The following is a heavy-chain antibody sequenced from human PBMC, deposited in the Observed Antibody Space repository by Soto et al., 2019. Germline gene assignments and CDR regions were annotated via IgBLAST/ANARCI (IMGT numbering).Heavy chain of an antibody. CDR2: IYWDDDK. CDR3: ARTSPDSSYFYYIDV. D-gene: IGHD2-2*01. V-gene: IGHV2-5*02. Sequence: QITLKESGPTLVKPTQTLTLTCTCSGFSLDTRGVGVAWIRQPPGKGLEWLALIYWDDDKRYSTSLRSSLTITTHTSKHPLILILANMVPVDTATYYCARTSPDSSYFYYIDVWGKGTTVTVSS. CDR1: GFSLDTRGVG. J-gene: IGHJ6*03.